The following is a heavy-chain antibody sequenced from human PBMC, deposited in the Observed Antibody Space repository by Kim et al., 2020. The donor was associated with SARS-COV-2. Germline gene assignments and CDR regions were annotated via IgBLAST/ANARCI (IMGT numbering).Heavy chain of an antibody. CDR3: ARTGTLGFGAGTYSPPNS. J-gene: IGHJ4*02. D-gene: IGHD3-10*01. V-gene: IGHV3-66*01. Sequence: VNGRFTLSRDNSKNTLYRQMSSLRAEDTAVYYCARTGTLGFGAGTYSPPNSWGQGTLVTVSS.